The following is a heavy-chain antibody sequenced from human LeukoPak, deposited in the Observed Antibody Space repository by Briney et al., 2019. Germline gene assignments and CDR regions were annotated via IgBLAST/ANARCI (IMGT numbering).Heavy chain of an antibody. J-gene: IGHJ4*02. V-gene: IGHV1-69*05. CDR3: ARDEGIWSGYDYAPFDY. CDR2: IIPIFGTA. Sequence: SVKVSCKASGGTFSSYAISWVRQAPGQGLEWMGRIIPIFGTANYAQKFQGRVTITTDESTSTACMELSSLRSEDTAVYYCARDEGIWSGYDYAPFDYWGQGTLVTVSS. CDR1: GGTFSSYA. D-gene: IGHD3-3*01.